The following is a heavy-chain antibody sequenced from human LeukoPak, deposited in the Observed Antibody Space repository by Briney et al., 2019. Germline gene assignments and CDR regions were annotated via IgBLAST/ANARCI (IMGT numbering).Heavy chain of an antibody. CDR1: GFIISNYW. D-gene: IGHD1-26*01. Sequence: GGSLRLSCAASGFIISNYWMSWVRQVPGKGPEWVANIKQDGSEIYYVDSVKGRFTISRDNSKNTLYLQMNSLRAEDTAVYYCARDSSGSSSLDYWGQGTLVTVSS. CDR3: ARDSSGSSSLDY. V-gene: IGHV3-7*01. J-gene: IGHJ4*02. CDR2: IKQDGSEI.